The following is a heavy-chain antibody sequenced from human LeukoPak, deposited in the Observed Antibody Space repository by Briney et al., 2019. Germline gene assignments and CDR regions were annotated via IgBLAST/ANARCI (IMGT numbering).Heavy chain of an antibody. CDR2: IYYSGST. CDR3: VGEMGHDLTELDL. V-gene: IGHV4-59*01. CDR1: GGSLSSYY. Sequence: PSETLSLTCTGSGGSLSSYYWNWLRQPPGKGLEGIGYIYYSGSTNYNSSFMSGVPISLDPCKNQFSMVLASVPAADPAFCYFVGEMGHDLTELDLWGQGTLVTVFS. J-gene: IGHJ5*02. D-gene: IGHD3-3*01.